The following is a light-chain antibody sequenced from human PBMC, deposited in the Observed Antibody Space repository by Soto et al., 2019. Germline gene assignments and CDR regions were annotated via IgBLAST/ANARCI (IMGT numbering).Light chain of an antibody. V-gene: IGLV2-23*03. CDR3: CSYAGSSIFEV. J-gene: IGLJ2*01. CDR2: EGS. CDR1: SSDGGTYNL. Sequence: QSALTQPASVSGSPGQSITISCTGSSSDGGTYNLVSWYQQHPGKAPKIMIYEGSKRPSGVSNRFSGSKSGNTASLTISGLQAEDEADYYCCSYAGSSIFEVFGGGTKLTVL.